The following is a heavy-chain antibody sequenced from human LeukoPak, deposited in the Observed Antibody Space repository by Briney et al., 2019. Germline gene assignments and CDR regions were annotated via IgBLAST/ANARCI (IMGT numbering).Heavy chain of an antibody. CDR2: LSSSGSAF. V-gene: IGHV3-48*03. CDR3: AELGITMIGGV. CDR1: GFTFRSYE. Sequence: PGGSLRLSCEDSGFTFRSYEMNWARQAPGKGLEWIAYLSSSGSAFSYADSVKGRFTIARDNAKNSVYLEMNSLRADDTAVYYCAELGITMIGGVWGKGTTVTISS. D-gene: IGHD3-10*02. J-gene: IGHJ6*04.